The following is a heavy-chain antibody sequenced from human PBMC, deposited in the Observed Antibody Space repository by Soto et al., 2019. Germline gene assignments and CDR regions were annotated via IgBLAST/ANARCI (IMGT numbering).Heavy chain of an antibody. V-gene: IGHV4-31*03. CDR2: IYYSGST. CDR1: GGSISSGGYY. D-gene: IGHD3-9*01. CDR3: ARASDDILTGYYKAYYYYYMDV. Sequence: SETLSLTCTVSGGSISSGGYYWSCIRQHPGKGLEWIGYIYYSGSTYYNPSLKSRVTISVDTSKNQFSLKLSSVTAADTAVYYCARASDDILTGYYKAYYYYYMDVWGKGTTVTVSS. J-gene: IGHJ6*03.